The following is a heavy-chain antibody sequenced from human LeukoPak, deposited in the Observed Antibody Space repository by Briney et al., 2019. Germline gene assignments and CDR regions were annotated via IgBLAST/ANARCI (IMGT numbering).Heavy chain of an antibody. V-gene: IGHV1-2*04. D-gene: IGHD3-9*01. J-gene: IGHJ4*02. CDR3: ARGPELLRYFDWLLWTLDY. Sequence: ASVKVSCKASGYTFTGYYMHWVRQAPGKGLEWMEWINPNSGGTNYAHKFQGWVTMTRDTSISTADMELSRLRSDDTAVYYCARGPELLRYFDWLLWTLDYWGQGTLVTVSS. CDR2: INPNSGGT. CDR1: GYTFTGYY.